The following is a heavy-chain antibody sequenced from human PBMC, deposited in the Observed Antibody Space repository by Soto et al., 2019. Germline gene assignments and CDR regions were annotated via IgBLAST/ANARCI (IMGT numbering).Heavy chain of an antibody. J-gene: IGHJ4*02. Sequence: QVPLVQSGAEVKKPGASVKVSCKASGYTFTSYGISWVRQAPGQGLEWMGWISAYNGNTNYAQKLQGRVTMTTDTSTSTAYMELRSLRSDDTAVYYCARDFSRGWPEDPNLDYWGQGTLVTVSS. CDR1: GYTFTSYG. D-gene: IGHD1-26*01. V-gene: IGHV1-18*01. CDR3: ARDFSRGWPEDPNLDY. CDR2: ISAYNGNT.